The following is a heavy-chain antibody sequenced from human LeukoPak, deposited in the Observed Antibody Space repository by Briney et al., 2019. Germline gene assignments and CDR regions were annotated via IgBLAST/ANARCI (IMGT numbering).Heavy chain of an antibody. CDR2: ISGSGDST. V-gene: IGHV3-23*01. Sequence: GGSLRLSCAASGFTFNSYAMTWVRQAPGKGLEWVSTISGSGDSTYYADSVKGRFTISRDNSKNTLYLQMNSLRAEDTAVYYCAKGKASGWYIVDYWGQGTLVTVSS. CDR3: AKGKASGWYIVDY. D-gene: IGHD6-19*01. CDR1: GFTFNSYA. J-gene: IGHJ4*02.